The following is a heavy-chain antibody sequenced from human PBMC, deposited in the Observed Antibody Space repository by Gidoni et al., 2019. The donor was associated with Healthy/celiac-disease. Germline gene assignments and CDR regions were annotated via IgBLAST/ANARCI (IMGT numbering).Heavy chain of an antibody. J-gene: IGHJ4*02. CDR3: ARQGLGFGELPGY. D-gene: IGHD3-10*01. Sequence: LEWIGSIYYSGSTYYNPSLKSRVTISVDTSKNQFSLKLSSVTAADTAVYYCARQGLGFGELPGYWGQGTLVTVSS. V-gene: IGHV4-39*01. CDR2: IYYSGST.